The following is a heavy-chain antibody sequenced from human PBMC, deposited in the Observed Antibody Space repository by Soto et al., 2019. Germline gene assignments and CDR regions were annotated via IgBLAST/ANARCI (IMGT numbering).Heavy chain of an antibody. J-gene: IGHJ4*02. D-gene: IGHD4-17*01. Sequence: EVQLVESGGGLVQPGRSLRLSCVASGFTADDYAMHWVRQAPVKGLEWVSGISSNSDTIDYADSVKGRFTISRDNAKNSLFLQMNSLRPEDTALYYCAKDMKWGGMTTIHYFDSWGQGTLGTVSS. CDR3: AKDMKWGGMTTIHYFDS. CDR1: GFTADDYA. V-gene: IGHV3-9*02. CDR2: ISSNSDTI.